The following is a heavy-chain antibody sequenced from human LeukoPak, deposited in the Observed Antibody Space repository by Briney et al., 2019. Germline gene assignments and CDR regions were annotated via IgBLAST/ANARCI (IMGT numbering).Heavy chain of an antibody. CDR2: IYYSGST. J-gene: IGHJ5*02. V-gene: IGHV4-59*12. D-gene: IGHD3-3*01. CDR3: ARGPPYDFWSGYYSRWFDP. CDR1: GGSISSYY. Sequence: SETLSLTCTVSGGSISSYYWSWIRQPPGRGLEWIGYIYYSGSTNYNPSLKSRVTISVDTSKNQFSLKLSSVTAADTAVYYCARGPPYDFWSGYYSRWFDPWGQGTLVTVSS.